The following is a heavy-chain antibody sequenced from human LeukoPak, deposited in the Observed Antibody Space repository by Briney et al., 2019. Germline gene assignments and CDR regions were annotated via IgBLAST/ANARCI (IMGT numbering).Heavy chain of an antibody. CDR1: GGSISSYY. Sequence: SETLSLTSTVSGGSISSYYWSWIRQPPGKGLEWIGYIYYSGSTNYNPSLKSRVTISVDTSKNQFSLKLSSVTAADTAVYYCAREDGTKWELPSGAFDIWGQGTMVTVSS. D-gene: IGHD1-26*01. J-gene: IGHJ3*02. CDR2: IYYSGST. CDR3: AREDGTKWELPSGAFDI. V-gene: IGHV4-59*01.